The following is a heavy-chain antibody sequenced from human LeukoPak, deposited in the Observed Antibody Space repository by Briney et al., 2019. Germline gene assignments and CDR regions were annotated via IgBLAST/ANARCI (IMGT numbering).Heavy chain of an antibody. D-gene: IGHD3-10*01. V-gene: IGHV4-59*01. Sequence: SETLSLTCTVSGGSISSYYRSWIWQPAGTGLEWLGYIYYSGSTNYNPSLKSRVTISVDTSKSKYSLELRSVSAADTAVYCCARFITMVRGAPYCYCHLWARGTLVIVSS. CDR2: IYYSGST. J-gene: IGHJ2*01. CDR1: GGSISSYY. CDR3: ARFITMVRGAPYCYCHL.